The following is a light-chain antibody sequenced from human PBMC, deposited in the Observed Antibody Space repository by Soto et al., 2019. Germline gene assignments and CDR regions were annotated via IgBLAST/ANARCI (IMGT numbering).Light chain of an antibody. V-gene: IGKV1-5*03. CDR2: KAS. Sequence: XIQMTQSPSTLSGSVGGRFTITCRSSQTISSWLAWYQQKPGKAPKLLIYKASTLKSGVPSMFSGSGSGKEFTLTLSSLQPDDFATYYCQHYNSYSEAFGQGTKVDIK. CDR1: QTISSW. CDR3: QHYNSYSEA. J-gene: IGKJ1*01.